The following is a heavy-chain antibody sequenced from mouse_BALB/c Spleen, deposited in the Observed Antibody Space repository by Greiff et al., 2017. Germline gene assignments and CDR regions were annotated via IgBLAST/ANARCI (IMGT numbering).Heavy chain of an antibody. V-gene: IGHV5-12-2*01. CDR1: GFTFSSYT. CDR2: ISNGGGST. Sequence: EVQRVESGGGLVQPGGSLKLSCAASGFTFSSYTMSWVRQTPEKRLEWVAYISNGGGSTYYPDTVKGRFTISRDNAKNTLYLQMSSLKSEDTAMYYCARRGLLGQGFAYWGQGTLVTVSA. CDR3: ARRGLLGQGFAY. J-gene: IGHJ3*01. D-gene: IGHD4-1*01.